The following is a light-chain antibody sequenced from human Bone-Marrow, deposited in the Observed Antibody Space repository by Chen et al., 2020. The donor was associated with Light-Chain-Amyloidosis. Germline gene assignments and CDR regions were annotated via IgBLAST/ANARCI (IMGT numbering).Light chain of an antibody. CDR2: AVS. Sequence: HSALTQPASVSAAPGQSFTISCTGTSGHVGTYNYVSWYQQHPVKAPKVMIYAVSNRPSGVSNRFSGSKSGNTASLTSSGLQAEDEADYYCSSFTSSSSYVFGPGTKVTVL. J-gene: IGLJ1*01. CDR1: SGHVGTYNY. CDR3: SSFTSSSSYV. V-gene: IGLV2-14*01.